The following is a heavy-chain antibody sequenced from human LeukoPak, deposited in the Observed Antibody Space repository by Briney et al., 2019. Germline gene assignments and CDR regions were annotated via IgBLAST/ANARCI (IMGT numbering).Heavy chain of an antibody. V-gene: IGHV1-18*01. J-gene: IGHJ4*02. CDR3: ARGYYYDSSGYYYDYFDY. D-gene: IGHD3-22*01. Sequence: GASLRLSCTASGYTFTSYCISWVRQAPGKGLEWMAWISPYSGNAKYAVNVQGRVTMTTDTSTSTAYMELRSLRSEDTAVYYCARGYYYDSSGYYYDYFDYWGQGTLVTVSS. CDR1: GYTFTSYC. CDR2: ISPYSGNA.